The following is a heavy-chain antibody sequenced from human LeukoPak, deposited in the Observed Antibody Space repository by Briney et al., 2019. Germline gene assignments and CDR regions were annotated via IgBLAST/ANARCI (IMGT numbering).Heavy chain of an antibody. V-gene: IGHV3-33*01. D-gene: IGHD3-22*01. Sequence: GGSLRLSCAASGFTFSSYGMHWVRQAPGKGLAWVAVIWYDGSNKYYADSVKGRFTISRDNSKNTLYLQMNSLRAEDTAVYYCARGDGSGWYSADSSGYDYWGQGTLVTVSS. CDR3: ARGDGSGWYSADSSGYDY. CDR2: IWYDGSNK. CDR1: GFTFSSYG. J-gene: IGHJ4*02.